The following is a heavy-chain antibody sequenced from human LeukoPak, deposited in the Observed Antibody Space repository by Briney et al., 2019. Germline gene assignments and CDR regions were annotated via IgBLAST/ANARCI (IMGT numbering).Heavy chain of an antibody. CDR1: GGSISSYY. J-gene: IGHJ4*02. CDR3: ARHVSDLYYFDY. CDR2: IYYSGST. V-gene: IGHV4-59*08. Sequence: SETLSLTCTVSGGSISSYYWSWIRQPPGKGLEWIGYIYYSGSTNYNPSLKSQVTISVDTSKNQFSLKLSSVTAADTAVYYCARHVSDLYYFDYWGQGTLVTVSS. D-gene: IGHD2-8*01.